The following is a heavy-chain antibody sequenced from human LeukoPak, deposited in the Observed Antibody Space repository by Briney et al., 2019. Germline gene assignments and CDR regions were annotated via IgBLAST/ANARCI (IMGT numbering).Heavy chain of an antibody. D-gene: IGHD1-26*01. V-gene: IGHV4-59*01. J-gene: IGHJ4*02. CDR2: IYYSGST. Sequence: SETLSLTCTVSGGSISSYYWCWLRQPPRKGLEWMGYIYYSGSTNYNHSLQSRVTISVDTSKNQFSLKLSSVTAADTAVYYCARSDSGSYGYYFDYWGQGTLVTVSS. CDR3: ARSDSGSYGYYFDY. CDR1: GGSISSYY.